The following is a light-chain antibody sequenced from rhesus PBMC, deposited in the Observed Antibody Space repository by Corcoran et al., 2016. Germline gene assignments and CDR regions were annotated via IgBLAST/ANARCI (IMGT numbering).Light chain of an antibody. V-gene: IGKV3-42*03. CDR3: QQYSNWPLT. J-gene: IGKJ4*01. CDR1: QSVSSN. Sequence: EIVMTQSPATLSLSPGERATLSCRARQSVSSNFAWYQQKPGQAPSLLSDGASSRATGIPDRFRCSGSGTDFTLTISSLEPEDFAVYYCQQYSNWPLTFGGGTKVEIK. CDR2: GAS.